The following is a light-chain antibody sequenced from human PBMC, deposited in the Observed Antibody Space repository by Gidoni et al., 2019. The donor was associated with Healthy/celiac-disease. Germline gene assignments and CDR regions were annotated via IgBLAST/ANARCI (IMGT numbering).Light chain of an antibody. V-gene: IGKV3-20*01. CDR1: QSFSSSY. CDR3: QQYGSSPFT. CDR2: VAS. J-gene: IGKJ3*01. Sequence: EIVLTQSPGTLSLSPGERATLSCRASQSFSSSYVAWYQQKPGQSPRRLIYVASSRATGIPDRFSGSGSGTDFTLTISRLEPEDFAVYYCQQYGSSPFTFGPGTKVDIK.